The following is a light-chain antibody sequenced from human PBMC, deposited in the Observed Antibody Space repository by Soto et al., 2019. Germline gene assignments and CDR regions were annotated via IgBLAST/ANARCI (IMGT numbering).Light chain of an antibody. V-gene: IGLV2-14*03. CDR1: RGDVGTSFF. Sequence: QSVLTQPASVSASPGQSITISCSGTRGDVGTSFFVSWYQQHPDKAPKLLIYDISRRPSGISDRFSGSKSGNTASLTISGLQAGDEADYYCSSFTRSPGSVLVGGGTKVTVL. CDR2: DIS. CDR3: SSFTRSPGSVL. J-gene: IGLJ2*01.